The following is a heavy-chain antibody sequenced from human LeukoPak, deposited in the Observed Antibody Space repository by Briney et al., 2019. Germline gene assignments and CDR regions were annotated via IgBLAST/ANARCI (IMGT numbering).Heavy chain of an antibody. J-gene: IGHJ4*02. CDR3: ARGLMMAVAGRGEFHY. D-gene: IGHD6-13*01. Sequence: SETLSLTCTVSGGSSSGYYWSWIRQPPGKGLEWIGIIYNTGTTNYNPSLKSRVTISVDTSKNQFSLKLSSVTAADTAVYYCARGLMMAVAGRGEFHYWGQGTLVTVSS. CDR2: IYNTGTT. V-gene: IGHV4-59*01. CDR1: GGSSSGYY.